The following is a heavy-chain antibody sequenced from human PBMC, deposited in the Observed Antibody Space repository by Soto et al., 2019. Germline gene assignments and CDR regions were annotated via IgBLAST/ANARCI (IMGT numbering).Heavy chain of an antibody. Sequence: PSETLSLTCTVSGGSISSYYWSWIRQPPGKGLEWIGYIYYSGSTNYNPSLKSRVTISVDTSKNQFSLKLSSVTAADTAVYYCARHRGSTSGYYYYYMDVWGKGTTVTVSS. CDR1: GGSISSYY. D-gene: IGHD2-2*01. V-gene: IGHV4-59*08. CDR2: IYYSGST. CDR3: ARHRGSTSGYYYYYMDV. J-gene: IGHJ6*03.